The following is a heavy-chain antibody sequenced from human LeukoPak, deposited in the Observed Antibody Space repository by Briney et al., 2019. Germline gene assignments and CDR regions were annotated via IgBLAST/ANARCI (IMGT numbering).Heavy chain of an antibody. CDR2: IYYSGST. J-gene: IGHJ4*02. CDR1: GGSISSYY. V-gene: IGHV4-59*01. CDR3: ARAYYGGPYFDY. D-gene: IGHD4-23*01. Sequence: NASETLSLXCTVSGGSISSYYWSWIRQPPGKGLEWIGYIYYSGSTNYNPSLKSRVTISVDTSKNQFSLKLSSVTAADTAVYYCARAYYGGPYFDYWGQGTLVTVSS.